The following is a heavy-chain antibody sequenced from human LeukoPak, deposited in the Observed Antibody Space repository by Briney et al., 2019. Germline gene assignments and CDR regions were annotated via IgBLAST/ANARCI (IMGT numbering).Heavy chain of an antibody. Sequence: ASVKVSCKASGGTFSSYAISWVRQAPGQGLEWMGGIIPIFGTANYAQKFQGRVTITADKSTSTAYMELSSLRSEDTAVYYCAREGDSSGYYPPHFDYWGQGTLVTVSS. D-gene: IGHD3-22*01. V-gene: IGHV1-69*06. J-gene: IGHJ4*02. CDR1: GGTFSSYA. CDR2: IIPIFGTA. CDR3: AREGDSSGYYPPHFDY.